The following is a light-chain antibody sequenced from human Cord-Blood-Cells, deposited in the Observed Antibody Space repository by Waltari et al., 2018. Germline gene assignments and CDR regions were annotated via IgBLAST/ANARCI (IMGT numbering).Light chain of an antibody. V-gene: IGLV2-14*01. CDR3: GSYTSSSTGV. CDR2: AVS. CDR1: SSDLGGYNY. J-gene: IGLJ3*02. Sequence: QSALTQPASVSGSPGQSIHISCTGTSSDLGGYNYFSWYQQTPGKARKLMIYAVSNRPSGVSKRFADSKSGHTASLTISGLQAQDESDYYCGSYTSSSTGVFGGGTKLTVL.